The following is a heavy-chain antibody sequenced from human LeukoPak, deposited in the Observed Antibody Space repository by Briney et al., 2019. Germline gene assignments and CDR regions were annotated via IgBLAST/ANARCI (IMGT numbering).Heavy chain of an antibody. D-gene: IGHD2-2*01. J-gene: IGHJ6*02. V-gene: IGHV4-30-2*01. CDR1: GGSITNGDNY. CDR3: AREPTAYCSSTSCYPNYYYYGMDV. CDR2: IYRTGST. Sequence: SETLSLTCTVSGGSITNGDNYWGWIRQPPGKGLEWIGYIYRTGSTYYNPSLKSRVTISVDRSKSQFSLKLTSVTAADAAVYYCAREPTAYCSSTSCYPNYYYYGMDVWGQGTTVTVSS.